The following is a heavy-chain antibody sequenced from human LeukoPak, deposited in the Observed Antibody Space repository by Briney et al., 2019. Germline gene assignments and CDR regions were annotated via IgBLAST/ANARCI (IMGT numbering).Heavy chain of an antibody. CDR2: IIPIFGTA. V-gene: IGHV1-69*13. Sequence: GASVKVSCKASGGTFSSYAISWVRQAPGQGLEWMGGIIPIFGTANYAQKFQGRVTITADESTSTAYIELSSLRSEDKAVYYCARGRARIAAAGNWFDPWGQGTLVTVSS. J-gene: IGHJ5*02. D-gene: IGHD6-13*01. CDR1: GGTFSSYA. CDR3: ARGRARIAAAGNWFDP.